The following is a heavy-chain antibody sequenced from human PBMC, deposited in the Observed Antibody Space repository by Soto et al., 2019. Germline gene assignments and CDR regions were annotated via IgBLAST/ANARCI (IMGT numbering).Heavy chain of an antibody. D-gene: IGHD6-13*01. CDR1: GYTLTGCY. CDR2: INPNSGGT. CDR3: ARGESSSWPFDY. V-gene: IGHV1-2*04. Sequence: ASVKVSCKASGYTLTGCYMRWVRQAPGQGLEWMGWINPNSGGTNYAQKFQGWVTMTRDTSISTAYMELSRLRSDDTAVYYCARGESSSWPFDYWGQGTLVTVSS. J-gene: IGHJ4*02.